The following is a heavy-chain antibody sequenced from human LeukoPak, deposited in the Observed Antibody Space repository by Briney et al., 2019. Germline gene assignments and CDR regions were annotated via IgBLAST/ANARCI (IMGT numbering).Heavy chain of an antibody. CDR1: GFTFSSYA. D-gene: IGHD1-26*01. Sequence: PGGSLRLSCAASGFTFSSYAMGWVRQAPGKGLEWVSVIYSGGTIDYADSVKGRFTISRDNSKNTLFLQMNSLRAEDTAVYYCARGSGSYCFDYWGQGTLVTISS. CDR2: IYSGGTI. V-gene: IGHV3-53*01. J-gene: IGHJ4*02. CDR3: ARGSGSYCFDY.